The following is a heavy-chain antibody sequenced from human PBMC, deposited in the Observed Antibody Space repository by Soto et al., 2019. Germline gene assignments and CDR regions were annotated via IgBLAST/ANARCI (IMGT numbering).Heavy chain of an antibody. D-gene: IGHD3-3*01. CDR3: ARGQRFSDWFDP. J-gene: IGHJ5*02. CDR2: IYYSGST. Sequence: SETLSLTCTVSGGSISSSSYYWGWIRQPPGKGMEWIGIIYYSGSTYYNPSLKSRVTIFVDTSKNQFSLKLSSLTAADTAVYYCARGQRFSDWFDPWGQGTLVTV. CDR1: GGSISSSSYY. V-gene: IGHV4-39*01.